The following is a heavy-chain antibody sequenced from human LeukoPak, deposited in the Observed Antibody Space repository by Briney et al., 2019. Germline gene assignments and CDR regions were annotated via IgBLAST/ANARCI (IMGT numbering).Heavy chain of an antibody. CDR1: GGSLSLYY. Sequence: SGTLSLTCIVSGGSLSLYYWSWVRQPPGKGLEWIGNIYYSGSTDYNLSLKSRVTFSVDTSKNKFCLKLSSVTAEDTAMYYCARGQRGLQDWGQGTLVTVSS. V-gene: IGHV4-59*01. D-gene: IGHD3/OR15-3a*01. J-gene: IGHJ1*01. CDR2: IYYSGST. CDR3: ARGQRGLQD.